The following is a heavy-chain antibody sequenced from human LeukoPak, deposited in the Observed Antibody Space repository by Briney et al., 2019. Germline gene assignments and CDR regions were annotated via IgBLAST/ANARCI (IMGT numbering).Heavy chain of an antibody. J-gene: IGHJ4*02. CDR2: IWYDGSNK. Sequence: GRSLRLSCAASGFTFSSYGMHWVRQARGKGLEWVADIWYDGSNKYYADSVKGRFTISRDNSKNKLYLQMNSLRAEDTAAYDWARSSRYFDYWGQGTLVTISS. CDR1: GFTFSSYG. CDR3: ARSSRYFDY. V-gene: IGHV3-33*01.